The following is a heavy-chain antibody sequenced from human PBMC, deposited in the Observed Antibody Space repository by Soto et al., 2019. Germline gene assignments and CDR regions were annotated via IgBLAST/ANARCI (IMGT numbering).Heavy chain of an antibody. D-gene: IGHD5-12*01. CDR3: ASVRRGGYDSLRYYYGMDV. Sequence: PSETLSLTCTVSGGSISSSSYYWGWIRQPPGKGLEWIGSIYYSGSTYYNTSLKSRVTISVDTSKNQFSLKLSSVTAADTAVYYCASVRRGGYDSLRYYYGMDVWGQGTTVTVSS. J-gene: IGHJ6*02. V-gene: IGHV4-39*01. CDR1: GGSISSSSYY. CDR2: IYYSGST.